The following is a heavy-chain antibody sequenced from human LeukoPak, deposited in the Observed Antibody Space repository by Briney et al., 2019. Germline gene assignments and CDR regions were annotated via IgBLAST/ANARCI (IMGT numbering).Heavy chain of an antibody. Sequence: PSETLSLTCTVSGGSISSYYWSWIRQPPGKGLEWIGYIYYSGSTNSNPSLKSRVTISVDTSKNQFSLKLNSVTAADTAVYYCARAGCGGGSCYPYYFDYWGQGTLVTVSS. J-gene: IGHJ4*02. CDR1: GGSISSYY. V-gene: IGHV4-59*01. D-gene: IGHD2-15*01. CDR3: ARAGCGGGSCYPYYFDY. CDR2: IYYSGST.